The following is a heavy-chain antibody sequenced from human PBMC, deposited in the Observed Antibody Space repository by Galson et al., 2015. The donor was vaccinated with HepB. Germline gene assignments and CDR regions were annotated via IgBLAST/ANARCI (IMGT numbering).Heavy chain of an antibody. CDR2: IYSGGST. J-gene: IGHJ4*02. CDR1: GFTVSSNY. Sequence: SLRLSCAASGFTVSSNYMSWVRQAPGKGLEWVSVIYSGGSTYYADSVKGRFTISRDNSKNTLYLQMNSLRAEDTAVYYCARDGSSGWWGVDYWGQGTLVTVSS. D-gene: IGHD6-19*01. CDR3: ARDGSSGWWGVDY. V-gene: IGHV3-66*02.